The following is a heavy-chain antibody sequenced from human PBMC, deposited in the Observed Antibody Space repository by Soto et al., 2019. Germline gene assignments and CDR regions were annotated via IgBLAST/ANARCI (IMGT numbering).Heavy chain of an antibody. Sequence: GGSLRLSCAASGFTFSSYAMHWVRQAPGKGLEWVAVISYDGSNKYYADSVKGRFTISRDNSKNTLYLQMNSLRAEDTAVYYCARDLAAADYWGRGTLVTVSS. CDR1: GFTFSSYA. D-gene: IGHD6-13*01. V-gene: IGHV3-30-3*01. CDR3: ARDLAAADY. CDR2: ISYDGSNK. J-gene: IGHJ4*02.